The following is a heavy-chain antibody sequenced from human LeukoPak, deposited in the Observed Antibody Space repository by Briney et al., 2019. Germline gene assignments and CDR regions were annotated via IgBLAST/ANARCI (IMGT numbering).Heavy chain of an antibody. CDR2: IIPIFGTA. V-gene: IGHV1-69*05. CDR1: GGTFSSYA. D-gene: IGHD3-10*01. Sequence: SVKVSCKASGGTFSSYAISWVRQAPGQGLEWMGRIIPIFGTANYAQKFQGRVTMTRDTSISTAYMELSRLRSDDTAVYYCARDPYYYGSGSYYKRGNWFDPWGQGTLVTVSS. CDR3: ARDPYYYGSGSYYKRGNWFDP. J-gene: IGHJ5*02.